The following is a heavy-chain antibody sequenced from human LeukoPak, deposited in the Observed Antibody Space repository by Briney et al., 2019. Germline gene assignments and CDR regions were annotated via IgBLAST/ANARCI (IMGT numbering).Heavy chain of an antibody. J-gene: IGHJ4*02. CDR3: ARIHYYDSSGYSGGVDY. CDR1: GFTFSSYS. D-gene: IGHD3-22*01. V-gene: IGHV3-21*01. Sequence: PGGSLRLSCAASGFTFSSYSMNWVRQAPGKGLEWVSSISSSSSYIYYADSVKGRFTISRDNAKNSLYLQMNSLRAEDTAVYYCARIHYYDSSGYSGGVDYWGQGTLVTVPS. CDR2: ISSSSSYI.